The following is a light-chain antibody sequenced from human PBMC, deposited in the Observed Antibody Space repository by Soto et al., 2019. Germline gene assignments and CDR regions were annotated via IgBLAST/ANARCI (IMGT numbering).Light chain of an antibody. J-gene: IGLJ2*01. CDR2: DGS. CDR3: SSYTGSSTYVV. V-gene: IGLV2-14*01. CDR1: SSDVGGYNY. Sequence: QSVLTQPASVSGSPGQSITISCTGTSSDVGGYNYVSWYQQHPGKAPKLMIYDGSNRPSGVSNRFSGSKSATTASLTISGLQEEDEADYYCSSYTGSSTYVVFGGGTKLTVL.